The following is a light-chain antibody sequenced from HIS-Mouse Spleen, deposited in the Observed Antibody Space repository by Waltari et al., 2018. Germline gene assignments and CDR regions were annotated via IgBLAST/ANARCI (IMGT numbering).Light chain of an antibody. CDR1: SSNIGSNT. Sequence: QSVLTQPPSASGTPGQRVTISCSGSSSNIGSNTVNWYQQLPGTAPKLLIYSNNQRPSGVPDRFSGSKSGTSASLAISGLQSEDEADYYCQQCYSTPWTFGQGTK. CDR2: SNN. J-gene: IGLJ3*02. CDR3: QQCYSTPWT. V-gene: IGLV1-44*01.